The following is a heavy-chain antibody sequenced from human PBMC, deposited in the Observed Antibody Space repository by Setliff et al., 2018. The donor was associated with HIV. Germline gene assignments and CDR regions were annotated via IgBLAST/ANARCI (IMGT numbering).Heavy chain of an antibody. CDR2: IYYSGGT. D-gene: IGHD3-22*01. CDR1: GDSIASGGYS. V-gene: IGHV4-30-4*07. J-gene: IGHJ5*02. CDR3: ARENGWLFGWFDP. Sequence: PSETLSLTCTVSGDSIASGGYSWTWIRQPPGKALEWIGYIYYSGGTSYSGTTYYNPSVASRITISGDTSKNQFSLKLTSVAAVDTAIYYCARENGWLFGWFDPWGQGTPVTVSS.